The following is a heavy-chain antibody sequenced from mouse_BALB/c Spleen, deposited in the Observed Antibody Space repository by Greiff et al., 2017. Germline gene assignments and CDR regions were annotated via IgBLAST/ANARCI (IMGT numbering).Heavy chain of an antibody. CDR3: ARSGNCAMDY. CDR1: GFNIKDTY. J-gene: IGHJ4*01. CDR2: IDPANGNT. D-gene: IGHD1-1*01. V-gene: IGHV14-3*02. Sequence: EVQRVESGAELVKPGASVKLSCTASGFNIKDTYMHWVKQRPEQGLEWIGRIDPANGNTKYDPKFQGKATITADTSSNTAYLQLSSLTSEDTAVYYCARSGNCAMDYWGQGTSVTVSS.